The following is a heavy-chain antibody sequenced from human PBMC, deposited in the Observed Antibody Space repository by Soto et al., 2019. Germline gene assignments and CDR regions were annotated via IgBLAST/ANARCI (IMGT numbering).Heavy chain of an antibody. Sequence: EVQLVETGGGLIQPGGSLRLSCAASGFTVSNTYMTWVRQPPGKGLECVSVIYTAGGTNYADSVKGRFIISRDNSKNTLYLQMKSLRAEDTAVYYCARALPVATGGFDPWGQGTLVTVSS. D-gene: IGHD5-12*01. CDR1: GFTVSNTY. CDR2: IYTAGGT. V-gene: IGHV3-53*02. J-gene: IGHJ5*02. CDR3: ARALPVATGGFDP.